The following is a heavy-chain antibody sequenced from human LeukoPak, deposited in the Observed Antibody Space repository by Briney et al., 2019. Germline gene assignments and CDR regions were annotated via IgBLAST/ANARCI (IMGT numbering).Heavy chain of an antibody. CDR3: ARDGREAGSGFYWYFDL. Sequence: GRSLRLSCAASGFTFSDYYMTWVRQAPGKGLEWVAVISYDGSNKYYADSVKGRFTISRDNSKNTLYVQMNSLRPEDTAVYYCARDGREAGSGFYWYFDLWGRGTLVTVSS. CDR2: ISYDGSNK. J-gene: IGHJ2*01. V-gene: IGHV3-30-3*01. CDR1: GFTFSDYY. D-gene: IGHD5-12*01.